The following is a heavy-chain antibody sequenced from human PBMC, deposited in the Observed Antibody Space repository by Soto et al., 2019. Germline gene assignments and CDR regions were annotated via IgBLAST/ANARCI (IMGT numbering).Heavy chain of an antibody. CDR1: GFTFNTYS. CDR3: ARPTMIWSHFFALDV. Sequence: ESGGGVVQPGRSLRLSCTGSGFTFNTYSLYWVRQAPGKGLEWVALTSYNGGSKYYADSVQGRFIISRDNSKNTVYLQMNSLRAEDTAVYYCARPTMIWSHFFALDVWGQGTTVTVSS. V-gene: IGHV3-30-3*01. J-gene: IGHJ6*02. CDR2: TSYNGGSK. D-gene: IGHD3-22*01.